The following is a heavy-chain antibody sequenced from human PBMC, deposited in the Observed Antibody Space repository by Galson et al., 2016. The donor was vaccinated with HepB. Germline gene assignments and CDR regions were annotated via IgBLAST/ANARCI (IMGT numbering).Heavy chain of an antibody. CDR2: IYPADSDT. CDR3: ARHTVVNSETLDAFDI. CDR1: KYSFTNYW. V-gene: IGHV5-51*01. D-gene: IGHD4-23*01. Sequence: QSGAEVTKPGESLKISCKGSKYSFTNYWIGWVRQIPGKGLEWMGIIYPADSDTRYSPSFQGQVTISADKSISTAYLQWSSLKASDTAVYYCARHTVVNSETLDAFDIWGQGTMVTVSS. J-gene: IGHJ3*02.